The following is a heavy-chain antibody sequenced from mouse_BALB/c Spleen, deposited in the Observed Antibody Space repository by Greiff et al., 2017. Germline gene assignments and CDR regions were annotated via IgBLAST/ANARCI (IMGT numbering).Heavy chain of an antibody. J-gene: IGHJ3*01. CDR2: ISSGSSTI. CDR3: VKTDYGNAWFAY. V-gene: IGHV5-17*02. D-gene: IGHD2-1*01. Sequence: EVQRVESGGGLVQPGGSRKLSCAASGFTFSSFGMHWVRQAPEKGLEWVAYISSGSSTIYYADTVKGRFTISRDNPKNTLFLQMTSLRSEDTAMYYCVKTDYGNAWFAYWGQGTLVTVSA. CDR1: GFTFSSFG.